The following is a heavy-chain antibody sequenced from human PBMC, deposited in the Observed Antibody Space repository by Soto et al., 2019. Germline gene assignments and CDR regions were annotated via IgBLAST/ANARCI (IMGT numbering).Heavy chain of an antibody. V-gene: IGHV5-10-1*01. CDR2: IDPSDSYT. CDR1: VYSFTSFC. Sequence: GESLKISCKGSVYSFTSFCISWVRQMPGKGLEWMWRIDPSDSYTSYSPSFQGHVTISADRSISTAYLQWSSLKASDTAMYYCARLERYTGYELHFDYWGQGTQVTVSS. J-gene: IGHJ4*02. D-gene: IGHD5-12*01. CDR3: ARLERYTGYELHFDY.